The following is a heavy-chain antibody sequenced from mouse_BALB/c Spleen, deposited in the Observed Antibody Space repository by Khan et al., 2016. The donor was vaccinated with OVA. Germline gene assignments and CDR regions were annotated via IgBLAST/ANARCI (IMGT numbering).Heavy chain of an antibody. Sequence: QVQLKESGPGLAAPSQSLSITCTISGFSLTTYGVHWVRQPPGKGLEWLVVIWSDGTTNYNSALKSRLTITKDNSHSQVFLKMNRLQTDDTAIYFCSRQPYYHYNIMDYWGQGTSVTVSS. CDR2: IWSDGTT. D-gene: IGHD2-10*01. J-gene: IGHJ4*01. CDR1: GFSLTTYG. CDR3: SRQPYYHYNIMDY. V-gene: IGHV2-6-1*01.